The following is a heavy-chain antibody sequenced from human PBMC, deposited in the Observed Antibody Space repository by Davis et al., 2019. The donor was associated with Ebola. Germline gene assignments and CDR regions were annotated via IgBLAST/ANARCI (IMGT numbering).Heavy chain of an antibody. CDR3: ARDNPWAGYAFDI. Sequence: PGGSLRLSCAASGFTFSSYAMHWVRQAPGKGLEWVAVISYDGSNKYYADSVKGRFTISRDNAKNSLYLQMNSLRDEDTAVYYCARDNPWAGYAFDIWGQGTMVTVSS. D-gene: IGHD1-14*01. CDR1: GFTFSSYA. V-gene: IGHV3-30*04. J-gene: IGHJ3*02. CDR2: ISYDGSNK.